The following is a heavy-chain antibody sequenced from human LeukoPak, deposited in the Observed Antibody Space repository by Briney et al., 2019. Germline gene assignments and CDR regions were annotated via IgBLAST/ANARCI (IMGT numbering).Heavy chain of an antibody. V-gene: IGHV1-46*01. CDR2: INPSGGST. D-gene: IGHD4-23*01. CDR1: GYSFTSYY. J-gene: IGHJ6*03. Sequence: ASVKVSCKASGYSFTSYYMHWVRQAPGQGLEWMGIINPSGGSTSYAQKFQGRVTMTRDTSTSTVYMELSSLRSEDTAVYYCATGGNSDYYYMDVWGRGTTVTVSS. CDR3: ATGGNSDYYYMDV.